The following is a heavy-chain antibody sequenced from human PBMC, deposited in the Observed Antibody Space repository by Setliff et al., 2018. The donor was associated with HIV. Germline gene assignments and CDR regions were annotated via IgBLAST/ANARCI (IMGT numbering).Heavy chain of an antibody. CDR2: INPSGGST. Sequence: GASVKVSCKASGYTFTNYYMHWVRQAPGQGLEWMGIINPSGGSTSYAQKFQGRVTMTRDTSTSTVYMELSSLRSEDTAVYYCARDQGSSPALAPVGEYAFDIWGQGTMVTVSS. D-gene: IGHD3-10*01. CDR3: ARDQGSSPALAPVGEYAFDI. J-gene: IGHJ3*02. CDR1: GYTFTNYY. V-gene: IGHV1-46*01.